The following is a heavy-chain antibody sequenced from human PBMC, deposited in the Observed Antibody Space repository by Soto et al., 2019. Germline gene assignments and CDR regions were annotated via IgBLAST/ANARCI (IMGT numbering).Heavy chain of an antibody. J-gene: IGHJ4*02. D-gene: IGHD7-27*01. Sequence: QVQLQESGPGLVKPSQTQSLTCTVSGGSISSAYYYWSWIRQPPGKGLEWIGHIYDSGSTYSNPSLQSQVTISMDTSKNQFSLKLSSVTAADTAVYYCVRGPSGDKVDYWGQGTLVTVSS. V-gene: IGHV4-30-4*01. CDR1: GGSISSAYYY. CDR3: VRGPSGDKVDY. CDR2: IYDSGST.